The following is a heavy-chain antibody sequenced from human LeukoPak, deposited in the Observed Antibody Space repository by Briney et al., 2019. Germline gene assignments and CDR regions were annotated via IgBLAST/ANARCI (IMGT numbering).Heavy chain of an antibody. V-gene: IGHV3-74*01. CDR2: INSDGSTT. Sequence: GGSLRLSCAASGFTFSNYWMHWVRQAPGKGLMWVSHINSDGSTTNYADSVKGRFTVSRDNAKNTLYLQVNNLRAEDTAVYYCARGPNSNWSGLDFWGQGTLLTVSS. D-gene: IGHD6-6*01. CDR1: GFTFSNYW. CDR3: ARGPNSNWSGLDF. J-gene: IGHJ4*02.